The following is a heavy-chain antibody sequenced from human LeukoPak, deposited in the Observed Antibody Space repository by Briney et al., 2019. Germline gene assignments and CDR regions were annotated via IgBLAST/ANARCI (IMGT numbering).Heavy chain of an antibody. Sequence: TLSLTCTVSGGSISSYYWSWIRQPPGKALEWLARIDWDDDKYYRTSLKTRLSISKDTSKNQVVLTMTNMDPVDTATYYCARNTDEYYYDSSGYRNAFDIWGQGTMVTVSS. CDR1: GGSISSYYW. CDR2: IDWDDDK. J-gene: IGHJ3*02. CDR3: ARNTDEYYYDSSGYRNAFDI. V-gene: IGHV2-70*11. D-gene: IGHD3-22*01.